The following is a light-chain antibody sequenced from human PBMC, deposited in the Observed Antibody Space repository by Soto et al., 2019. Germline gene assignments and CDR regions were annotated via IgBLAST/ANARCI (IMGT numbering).Light chain of an antibody. Sequence: QSALTQPASVSGSPGQSITISCTGTSSDVGGYNYVSWYQQHPGKAPKLMIYEVSNRPSGVSNRFSGSKSGNPASLAISGLQAADEADYYCSSYTSSSTSVFGTGTKVTVL. CDR3: SSYTSSSTSV. CDR2: EVS. J-gene: IGLJ1*01. V-gene: IGLV2-14*01. CDR1: SSDVGGYNY.